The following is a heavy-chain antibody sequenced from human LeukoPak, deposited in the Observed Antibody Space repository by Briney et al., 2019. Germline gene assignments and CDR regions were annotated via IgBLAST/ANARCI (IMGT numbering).Heavy chain of an antibody. CDR1: GDSIKSVGYS. Sequence: PSETLSLTCAVFGDSIKSVGYSWSWIRRPPGKRLEWLGYVYQSGNANYNPSLNSRLTISVVTSKNQFSLKLNSVTAADTAVYYCARESGSYLWPSWLNPWGQGTLVTVSS. V-gene: IGHV4-30-4*07. D-gene: IGHD5-12*01. CDR3: ARESGSYLWPSWLNP. J-gene: IGHJ5*02. CDR2: VYQSGNA.